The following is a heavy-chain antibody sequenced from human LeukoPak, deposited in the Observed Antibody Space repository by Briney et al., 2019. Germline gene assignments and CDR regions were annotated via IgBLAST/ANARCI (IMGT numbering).Heavy chain of an antibody. J-gene: IGHJ4*02. CDR2: INPNTGAS. CDR3: LRGGTFDY. V-gene: IGHV1-2*02. Sequence: ASVKVSCKTSGYTFTDYYIHWVRPAPGQALEWMGWINPNTGASKYREKFQGRIAMTRDTSISTVYMQLTGLRSDDTALYYCLRGGTFDYWGQGILVTVSS. CDR1: GYTFTDYY. D-gene: IGHD1-1*01.